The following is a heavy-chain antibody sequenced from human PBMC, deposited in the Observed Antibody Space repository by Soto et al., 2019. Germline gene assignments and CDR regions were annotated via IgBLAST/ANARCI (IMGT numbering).Heavy chain of an antibody. J-gene: IGHJ1*01. Sequence: GGSLRLSCAASGFTFSSYSMNWVRQAPGKGLEWVSSISSSSSYIYYADSVKGRFTISRDNAKNSLYLQMNSLRAEDTAVYYCARDSDYGDRTEYFQHWGQGTLVTVSS. D-gene: IGHD4-17*01. V-gene: IGHV3-21*01. CDR2: ISSSSSYI. CDR1: GFTFSSYS. CDR3: ARDSDYGDRTEYFQH.